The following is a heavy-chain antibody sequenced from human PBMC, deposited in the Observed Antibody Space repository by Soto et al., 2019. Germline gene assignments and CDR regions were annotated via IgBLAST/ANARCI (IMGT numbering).Heavy chain of an antibody. V-gene: IGHV3-23*01. CDR3: AFVSRDSSTSLDY. Sequence: EVQLLESGGGLVQPGGSLRVSCAASGFTVNSYSMSWVRQAPGKGLEWVSGISGSAGTGIYADAVKGRFAISRDNSKNTLYVQINSLRVADTVVYYCAFVSRDSSTSLDYLGQGTLVTVSS. J-gene: IGHJ4*02. D-gene: IGHD2-2*01. CDR1: GFTVNSYS. CDR2: ISGSAGTG.